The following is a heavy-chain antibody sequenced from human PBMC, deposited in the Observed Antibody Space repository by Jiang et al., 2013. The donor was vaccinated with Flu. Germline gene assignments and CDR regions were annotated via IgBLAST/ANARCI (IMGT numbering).Heavy chain of an antibody. Sequence: SAPGLVKPSETLSLTCTVSGGSISSYYWSWIRQPPREGTGVDWGISITVGAPTTTPPLKSRVTISVDTSKNQFSLKLSSVTRCGHGRVYCARYNWNDEFYYYGMDV. D-gene: IGHD1-20*01. V-gene: IGHV4-59*01. CDR1: GGSISSYY. CDR3: ARYNWNDEFYYYGMDV. CDR2: SITVGAP. J-gene: IGHJ6*01.